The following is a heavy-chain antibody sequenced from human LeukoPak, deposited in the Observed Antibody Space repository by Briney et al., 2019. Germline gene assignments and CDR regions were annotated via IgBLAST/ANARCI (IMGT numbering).Heavy chain of an antibody. CDR2: IKQDGSEK. CDR1: GFTFNAHW. D-gene: IGHD3-22*01. J-gene: IGHJ4*02. Sequence: GGSLRLSCAASGFTFNAHWMSWVRQAPGKGLEWVANIKQDGSEKYYVDSVKGRFTISRDNAKNSLYLQMNSLRAEDTAVYYCARDYFDSSGYYRYWGQGTLVTVSS. CDR3: ARDYFDSSGYYRY. V-gene: IGHV3-7*01.